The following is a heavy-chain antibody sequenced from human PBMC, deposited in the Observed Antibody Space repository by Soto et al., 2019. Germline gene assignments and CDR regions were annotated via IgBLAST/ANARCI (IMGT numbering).Heavy chain of an antibody. D-gene: IGHD3-22*01. V-gene: IGHV4-38-2*01. CDR1: GYSISSGYY. Sequence: PXETLSLTFAVSGYSISSGYYWCRIRQPPGKGLEWLGSIFHSGTTYDNPSLKSRVTISVDMSKNQFSLKLTSVTAADTAVYYCARLLDDSRGYYYFDYWGQGTLVTVSS. CDR2: IFHSGTT. J-gene: IGHJ4*02. CDR3: ARLLDDSRGYYYFDY.